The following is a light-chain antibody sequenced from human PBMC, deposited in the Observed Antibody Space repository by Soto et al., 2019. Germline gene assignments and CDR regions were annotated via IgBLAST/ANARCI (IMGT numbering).Light chain of an antibody. V-gene: IGKV1-5*03. J-gene: IGKJ1*01. CDR1: QNINNL. Sequence: IQLTQSPSSLSASVGDRVTITCRASQNINNLLAWYQQKPGKAPNLLIYKASSLESGVPSRFSGSGYGTEFTLTISSLQPEDFATFYCQQYSTYSRAFGQGTKVDIK. CDR2: KAS. CDR3: QQYSTYSRA.